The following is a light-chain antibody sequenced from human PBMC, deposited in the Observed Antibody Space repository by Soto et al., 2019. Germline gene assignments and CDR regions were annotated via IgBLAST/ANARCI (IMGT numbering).Light chain of an antibody. V-gene: IGLV2-14*01. Sequence: QSALTQPASVSGSPGQSITISCTGTSSDVGGYNYVSWYQQHPGKPPTLMIYDVSNRPSGVSNRFSGSKSGNTASLTISGLQAEDEDDYYCSSYTISSTRVVFGGGTKLTVL. J-gene: IGLJ2*01. CDR1: SSDVGGYNY. CDR3: SSYTISSTRVV. CDR2: DVS.